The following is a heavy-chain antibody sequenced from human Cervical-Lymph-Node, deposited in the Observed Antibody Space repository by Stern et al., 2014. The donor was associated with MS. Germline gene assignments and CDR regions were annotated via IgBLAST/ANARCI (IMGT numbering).Heavy chain of an antibody. CDR3: VLPSRAYINSVDY. D-gene: IGHD2-21*01. CDR2: IYWDDEK. V-gene: IGHV2-5*02. CDR1: GLSLSTNGVG. Sequence: QVTLKESGPTLVKPTQTLTLTCTFSGLSLSTNGVGVGWIRQPPGKALEWLALIYWDDEKRYIPTLKARLVITNDNSTNQVVRTMTNMDPVDTATYYCVLPSRAYINSVDYWGQGTLVTVSS. J-gene: IGHJ4*02.